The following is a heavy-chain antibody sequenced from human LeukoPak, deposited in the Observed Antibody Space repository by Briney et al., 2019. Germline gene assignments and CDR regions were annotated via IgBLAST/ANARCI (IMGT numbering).Heavy chain of an antibody. CDR2: IKQDGSEK. D-gene: IGHD4-23*01. CDR1: GFTLRSYW. V-gene: IGHV3-7*05. Sequence: GGSLRLSSAASGFTLRSYWMTWVRQAPGEGVEWVANIKQDGSEKYYVDSVKGRFTISRDNAKSSLFLQIISLRAEDTAVYYCAREGNTVVTVDYWGQGTLVTVSS. CDR3: AREGNTVVTVDY. J-gene: IGHJ4*02.